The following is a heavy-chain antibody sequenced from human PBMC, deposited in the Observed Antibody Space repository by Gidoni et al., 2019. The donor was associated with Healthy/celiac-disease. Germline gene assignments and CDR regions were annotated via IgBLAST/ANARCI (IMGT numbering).Heavy chain of an antibody. CDR1: GFTFSSYS. D-gene: IGHD3-10*01. CDR2: ISSSSSYI. V-gene: IGHV3-21*01. CDR3: ARDSGSLANYFDY. Sequence: EVQLVESGGGLVKPGGSLRLSCAASGFTFSSYSMNWVRQAPGKGLEWVSSISSSSSYIYYADSVKGRFTISRDNAKNSLYLQMNSLRAEDTAVYYCARDSGSLANYFDYWGQGTLVTVSS. J-gene: IGHJ4*02.